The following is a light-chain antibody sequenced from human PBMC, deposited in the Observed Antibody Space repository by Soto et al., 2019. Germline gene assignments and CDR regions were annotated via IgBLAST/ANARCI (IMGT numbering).Light chain of an antibody. Sequence: QSVLTQPASVSGSPGQSITISCTGTTSDFSHYNYVAWYQQLPGKAPKLLIYEVTNRPSGVSNRFSGSKSGNTASLTISGLQSDDEAGYYCSSYTASTTLFLFGTGTKVTVL. CDR1: TSDFSHYNY. J-gene: IGLJ1*01. CDR2: EVT. CDR3: SSYTASTTLFL. V-gene: IGLV2-14*01.